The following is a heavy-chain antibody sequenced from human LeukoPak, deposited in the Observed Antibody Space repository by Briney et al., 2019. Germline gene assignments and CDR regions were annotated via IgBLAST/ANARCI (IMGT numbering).Heavy chain of an antibody. Sequence: YPSETLSLTCAVYGGSFSGYYWSWIRQPPGKGLEWIGEINHSGSTNYNPSLKSRVTISVDTSKNQFSLKLSSVTAADTAVYYCARLRIRYFDWLLSHYFDYWGQGTLVTVSS. J-gene: IGHJ4*02. CDR2: INHSGST. D-gene: IGHD3-9*01. CDR1: GGSFSGYY. CDR3: ARLRIRYFDWLLSHYFDY. V-gene: IGHV4-34*01.